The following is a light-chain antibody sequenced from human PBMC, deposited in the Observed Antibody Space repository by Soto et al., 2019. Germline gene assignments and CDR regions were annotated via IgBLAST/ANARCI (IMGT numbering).Light chain of an antibody. CDR1: QDISTW. CDR3: QQGDSFPFT. J-gene: IGKJ4*01. CDR2: AAS. V-gene: IGKV1-12*01. Sequence: DIQMTQSPSSVSASVGDRVTITCRASQDISTWVAWYQQKPGKAPKLLISAASTLQIGVPRRFSGSGSGTDFTLIISSLQPEDFATYFCQQGDSFPFTFGGGTKVQIK.